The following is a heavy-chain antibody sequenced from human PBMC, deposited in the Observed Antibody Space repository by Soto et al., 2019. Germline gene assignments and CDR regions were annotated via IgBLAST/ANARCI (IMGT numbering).Heavy chain of an antibody. CDR3: AKDQGAYCGGDCYSGSDY. D-gene: IGHD2-21*02. CDR1: GFTFSSYA. CDR2: ISGSGGST. J-gene: IGHJ4*02. V-gene: IGHV3-23*01. Sequence: EVQLLESGGGLVQPGGSLRLSCAASGFTFSSYAMSWVRQAPGKGLAWVSAISGSGGSTYYADSVKGRFTISRDNSKNTLYLQMNSLRAEDTAVYYCAKDQGAYCGGDCYSGSDYWGQGTLVTVSS.